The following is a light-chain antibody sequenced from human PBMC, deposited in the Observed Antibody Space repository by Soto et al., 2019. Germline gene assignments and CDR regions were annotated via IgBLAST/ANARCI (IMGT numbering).Light chain of an antibody. V-gene: IGKV1-27*01. CDR3: QKYNIAPHT. CDR2: AAS. J-gene: IGKJ4*01. CDR1: QDISNY. Sequence: DIQMTQSPSSLSASVGDRVTITCRTSQDISNYLAWYQQKPGKVPKLLIYAASTLQSGVPSRFSGGGSGTDFSLTISSLHPEDVATYYCQKYNIAPHTFGGGTKLEIQ.